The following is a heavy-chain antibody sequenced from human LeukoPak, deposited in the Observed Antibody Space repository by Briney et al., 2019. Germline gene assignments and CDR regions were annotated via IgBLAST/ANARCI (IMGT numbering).Heavy chain of an antibody. D-gene: IGHD5-24*01. CDR2: ISGSGDST. V-gene: IGHV3-23*01. Sequence: GGSLRLSCAASGFTLSSYAMSWVRQAPGKGLEWVSAISGSGDSTYYADSVKGRFSISRDNSKNTVYLQMNSLRAEDTAVYYCARNRGWQQFDYWGQGTLVTVSS. CDR1: GFTLSSYA. CDR3: ARNRGWQQFDY. J-gene: IGHJ4*02.